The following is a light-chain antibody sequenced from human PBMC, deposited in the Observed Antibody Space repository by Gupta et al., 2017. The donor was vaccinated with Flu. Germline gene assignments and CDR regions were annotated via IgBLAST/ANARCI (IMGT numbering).Light chain of an antibody. Sequence: TGSDVGSYVSFSWQHPHPGSVPQMLIVSDVRRPPGVPLRFSGSEYGNTVSLTIAGLQSEDEADYFCCSYGPTLPCVFGGGTKLTVL. CDR3: CSYGPTLPCV. V-gene: IGLV2-11*03. CDR1: GSDVGSYVS. J-gene: IGLJ3*02. CDR2: SDV.